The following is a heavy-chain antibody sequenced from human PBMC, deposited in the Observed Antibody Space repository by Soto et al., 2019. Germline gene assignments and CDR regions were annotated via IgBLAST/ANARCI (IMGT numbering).Heavy chain of an antibody. D-gene: IGHD6-6*01. CDR1: GGSISSGGYY. Sequence: SETLSLTCTVSGGSISSGGYYWSWIRQHPGKGLEWIGYIYYSGSTYYNPSLKSRVTISVDTSKNQFSLKLSSVTAADTAVYYCARDQLPGDYYYYGMDAWGQGTTVTVSS. V-gene: IGHV4-31*03. J-gene: IGHJ6*02. CDR3: ARDQLPGDYYYYGMDA. CDR2: IYYSGST.